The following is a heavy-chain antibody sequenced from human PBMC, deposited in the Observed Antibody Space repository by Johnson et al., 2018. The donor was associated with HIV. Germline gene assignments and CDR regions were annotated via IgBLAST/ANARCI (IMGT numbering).Heavy chain of an antibody. CDR1: GFTFSNAW. CDR3: TTGRPSSAAFDI. J-gene: IGHJ3*02. CDR2: IKSKTDGGTT. Sequence: VQLVESGGGLVQPGGSLRLSCAASGFTFSNAWMSWVRQAPGKGLEWVGRIKSKTDGGTTDYAAPVKGRFTISSDDSKNTLYLQMNSLKTEDSAVYYCTTGRPSSAAFDIWGQGTMVTVSS. V-gene: IGHV3-15*01.